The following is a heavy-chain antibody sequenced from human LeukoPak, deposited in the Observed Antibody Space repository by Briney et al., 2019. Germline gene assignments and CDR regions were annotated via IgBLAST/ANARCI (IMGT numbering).Heavy chain of an antibody. CDR3: ARGPGVLYSSSRYSSGWYYFDY. Sequence: GGSLRLSCAASGFTFSSYWMSWVRQAPGKGLEWVANIKQDGSEKYYVDSVKGRFTISRDNAKNSLYLQMNSLRAEDTALYYCARGPGVLYSSSRYSSGWYYFDYWGQGTLVTVSS. J-gene: IGHJ4*02. V-gene: IGHV3-7*03. D-gene: IGHD6-19*01. CDR1: GFTFSSYW. CDR2: IKQDGSEK.